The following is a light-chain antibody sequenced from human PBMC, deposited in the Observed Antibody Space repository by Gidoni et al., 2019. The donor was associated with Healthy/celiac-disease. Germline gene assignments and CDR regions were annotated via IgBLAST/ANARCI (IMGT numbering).Light chain of an antibody. CDR3: QQYNNLPLLT. CDR1: QSVSSN. V-gene: IGKV3-15*01. Sequence: EIVITKSPATLSVSPGERATLSCRASQSVSSNVAWYQQKPGQAPRLLIYGASTRATGIPARFSGSGSGTEFTLTISSLQSEDFAVYDCQQYNNLPLLTFGGGTKVEIK. J-gene: IGKJ4*01. CDR2: GAS.